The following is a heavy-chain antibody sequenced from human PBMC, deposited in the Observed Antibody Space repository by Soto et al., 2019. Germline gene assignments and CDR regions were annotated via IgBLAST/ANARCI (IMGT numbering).Heavy chain of an antibody. J-gene: IGHJ3*02. CDR2: IKSKTDGRTT. Sequence: GGSLRLSCAASGFTFSNAWMSWVRQAPGKGLEWVGRIKSKTDGRTTDYAAPVKGRFTISRDDSKNTLYLQMNSLKTEDTAVYYCNTEDGGLDAFDIWGQGTMVTVSS. CDR1: GFTFSNAW. D-gene: IGHD2-15*01. CDR3: NTEDGGLDAFDI. V-gene: IGHV3-15*01.